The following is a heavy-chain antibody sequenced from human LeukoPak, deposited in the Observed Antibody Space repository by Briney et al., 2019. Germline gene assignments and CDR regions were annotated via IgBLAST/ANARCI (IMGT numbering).Heavy chain of an antibody. V-gene: IGHV3-48*02. CDR3: ARAEGQLADY. D-gene: IGHD6-13*01. Sequence: RGRSLTLSCAASGLTVSSYSMNWVRQAPVNGLEWVSYISSSSSTIYYADSVKGRFTISRDNAKNSLYLQMNSLRDEDTAVYYCARAEGQLADYWGQGTLVTVSS. CDR1: GLTVSSYS. J-gene: IGHJ4*02. CDR2: ISSSSSTI.